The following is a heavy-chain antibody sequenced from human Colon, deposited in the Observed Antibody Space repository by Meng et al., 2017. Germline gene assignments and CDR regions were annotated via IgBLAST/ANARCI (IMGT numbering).Heavy chain of an antibody. J-gene: IGHJ4*02. D-gene: IGHD6-19*01. CDR1: GFTFSSYA. Sequence: EVQLLESGGDLSQPGGSLSLSCAASGFTFSSYAISWVRQAPGKGLEWVSSISGSGGSTYYADSVKGRFTVSRDNSKNTVYLQTNSLRADDTAVYYCAKARGQWLVGFDYWGQGTLVTVSS. V-gene: IGHV3-23*01. CDR2: ISGSGGST. CDR3: AKARGQWLVGFDY.